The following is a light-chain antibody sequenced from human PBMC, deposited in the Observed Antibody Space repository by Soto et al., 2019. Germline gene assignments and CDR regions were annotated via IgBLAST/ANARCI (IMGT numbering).Light chain of an antibody. CDR2: DAS. CDR1: QDISNY. V-gene: IGKV1-33*01. Sequence: DIQMTQSPSSLSAAVGDRVTITCQASQDISNYVNWYQQKPGKAPKLLIYDASNLETGFQSRFSGSGSGTDYTFTISSLQPEDIATYYCQQYDNLPFTFGPGTKVDIK. CDR3: QQYDNLPFT. J-gene: IGKJ3*01.